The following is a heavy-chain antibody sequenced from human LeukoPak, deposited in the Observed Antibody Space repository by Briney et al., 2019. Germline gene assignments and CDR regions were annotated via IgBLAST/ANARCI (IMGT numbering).Heavy chain of an antibody. D-gene: IGHD1-26*01. CDR1: GGSISSYN. CDR3: ARERVGATKADYYYYGMDV. CDR2: IYYSGST. Sequence: SETLSLTCTVSGGSISSYNWSWIRQPPGKGLEWIGYIYYSGSTNYNPSLKSRVTISVDTSKNQFSLKLSSVTAADTAVYYCARERVGATKADYYYYGMDVWGQGTTVTVSS. J-gene: IGHJ6*02. V-gene: IGHV4-59*01.